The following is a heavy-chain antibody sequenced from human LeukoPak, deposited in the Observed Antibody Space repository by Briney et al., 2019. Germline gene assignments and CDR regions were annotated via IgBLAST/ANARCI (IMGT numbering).Heavy chain of an antibody. D-gene: IGHD1-26*01. CDR1: GFTFNNYA. Sequence: GGSLRLSCAASGFTFNNYAMHWVRQAPGKGLEWVAVISYDGSNKYYADSVKGRFTISRDNSKNTLYLQMNSLRPEDAAVYYCVRDLGGRSGHWGQGTLVTVSS. V-gene: IGHV3-30-3*01. J-gene: IGHJ4*02. CDR3: VRDLGGRSGH. CDR2: ISYDGSNK.